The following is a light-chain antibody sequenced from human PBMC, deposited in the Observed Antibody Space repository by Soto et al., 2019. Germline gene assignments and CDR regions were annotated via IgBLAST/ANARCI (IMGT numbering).Light chain of an antibody. Sequence: EIVLTQSPGTLSLSPGERATLSCRASQSVSSSYLAWYQQKPGQAPRPLIYGASSRATGIPDRFSGSGSGTYFPLTISRLEPEEFAVYYCLQYGSSPYTFGQGTKLEIK. V-gene: IGKV3-20*01. CDR3: LQYGSSPYT. J-gene: IGKJ2*01. CDR2: GAS. CDR1: QSVSSSY.